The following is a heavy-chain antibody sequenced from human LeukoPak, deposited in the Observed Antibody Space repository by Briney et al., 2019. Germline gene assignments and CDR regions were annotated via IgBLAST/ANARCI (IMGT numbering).Heavy chain of an antibody. D-gene: IGHD3-22*01. CDR1: GFTFSSYS. J-gene: IGHJ3*02. Sequence: PPGGSLRLSCAASGFTFSSYSMNWVRQAPGKGLEWVSYISSSSSTIYYADSVKGRFTISRDNAKNSLYLQMNSLRDEDTAVYYCAREDYYDSSGYPGGPAFDIWGQGTMVTVSS. CDR2: ISSSSSTI. CDR3: AREDYYDSSGYPGGPAFDI. V-gene: IGHV3-48*02.